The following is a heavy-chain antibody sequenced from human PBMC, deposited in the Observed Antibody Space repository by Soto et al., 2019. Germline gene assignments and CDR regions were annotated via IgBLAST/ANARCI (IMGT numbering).Heavy chain of an antibody. V-gene: IGHV4-34*01. CDR3: ARGLTMDISSWYVLFPTRYYMDV. J-gene: IGHJ6*03. D-gene: IGHD6-13*01. CDR1: GGSFSGYC. Sequence: LQTLCLPCAVSGGSFSGYCWSWIRQTPGKGLEWIGEINHSGSTNYNPPLNSRVTISVDTSKNQFSLKLSSVTAADTAVYYCARGLTMDISSWYVLFPTRYYMDVGGKGTTVTVS. CDR2: INHSGST.